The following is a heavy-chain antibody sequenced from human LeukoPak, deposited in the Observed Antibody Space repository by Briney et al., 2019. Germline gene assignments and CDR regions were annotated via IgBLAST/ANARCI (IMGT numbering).Heavy chain of an antibody. Sequence: SETLSLTCTVSGGSVSSGSYYWSWIRQPPGKGLEWIGEINHSGSTNYNPSLKSRITISVDTSKNQFSLKLSSVTAADTAVYYCARGSIAVTYYFDYWGQGTLVTVSS. CDR2: INHSGST. V-gene: IGHV4-39*07. D-gene: IGHD6-6*01. CDR1: GGSVSSGSYY. J-gene: IGHJ4*02. CDR3: ARGSIAVTYYFDY.